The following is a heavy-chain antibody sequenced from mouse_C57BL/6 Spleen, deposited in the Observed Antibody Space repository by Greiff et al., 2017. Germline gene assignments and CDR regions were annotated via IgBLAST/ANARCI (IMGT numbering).Heavy chain of an antibody. CDR2: INPNNGGT. CDR1: GYTFTDYY. D-gene: IGHD2-4*01. Sequence: EVQLQQSGPELVKPGASVKISCKASGYTFTDYYMNWVKQSHGQSLEWIGDINPNNGGTSYNQKFKGKATLTVDKSSSTAYMELRSLSSEDSAVYYGASEGDYEYDRFDYWGQGTTLTVSS. V-gene: IGHV1-26*01. CDR3: ASEGDYEYDRFDY. J-gene: IGHJ2*01.